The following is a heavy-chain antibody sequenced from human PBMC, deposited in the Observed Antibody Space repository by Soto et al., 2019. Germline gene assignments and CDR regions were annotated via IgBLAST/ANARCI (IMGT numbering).Heavy chain of an antibody. CDR3: VKGATGTYFDC. D-gene: IGHD1-1*01. V-gene: IGHV3-23*01. J-gene: IGHJ4*02. Sequence: EVQLLESGGGLVQPGGSLRLSCAASGFTFSNSAMNWVRQAPGKGLEWVSVISGSGGSTYYADSVKGRFTISRDNSKNTLYLQMNSLGVEYTAIYYCVKGATGTYFDCWGQGTLVTVSS. CDR2: ISGSGGST. CDR1: GFTFSNSA.